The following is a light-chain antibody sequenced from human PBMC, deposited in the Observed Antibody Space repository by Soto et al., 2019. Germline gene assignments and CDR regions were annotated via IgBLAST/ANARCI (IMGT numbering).Light chain of an antibody. CDR2: AVS. V-gene: IGLV2-11*01. J-gene: IGLJ3*02. CDR1: NSDVGGYNF. CDR3: CSYTASDIWV. Sequence: QSVLTQPRSVSGSPGQSVTISRTGTNSDVGGYNFVSWYQQLPGKAPKLMISAVSQRPSGVPDRFSGSKSGNTASLTISGLQADDEADYFCCSYTASDIWVFGGGTKVTVL.